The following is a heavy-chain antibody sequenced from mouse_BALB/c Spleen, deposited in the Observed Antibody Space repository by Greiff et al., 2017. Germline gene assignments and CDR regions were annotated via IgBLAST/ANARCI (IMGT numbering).Heavy chain of an antibody. Sequence: QVQLQQPGAELVKPGASVKMSCKASGYTFTSYWMHWVKQRPGQGLEWIGVIDPSDSYTSYNQKFKGKATLTVDTSSSTAYMQLSSLTSEDSAVYYCTRRGDYGFLYAMDYWGQGTSVTVSS. V-gene: IGHV1S127*01. D-gene: IGHD2-4*01. J-gene: IGHJ4*01. CDR3: TRRGDYGFLYAMDY. CDR1: GYTFTSYW. CDR2: IDPSDSYT.